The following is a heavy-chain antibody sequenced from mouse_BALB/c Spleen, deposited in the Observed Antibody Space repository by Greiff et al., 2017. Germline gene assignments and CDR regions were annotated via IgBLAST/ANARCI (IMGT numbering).Heavy chain of an antibody. J-gene: IGHJ4*01. Sequence: EVQLQQSGAELVRPGALVKLSCKASGFNINDYYMHWVKQRPEQGLEWIGWIDPENGNTIYDPKFQGKASITADTSSNTAYLQLSSLTSEDTAVYYCAAYDNCENYAMDDWGQGTTVTVSS. CDR1: GFNINDYY. CDR2: IDPENGNT. D-gene: IGHD2-1*01. CDR3: AAYDNCENYAMDD. V-gene: IGHV14-1*02.